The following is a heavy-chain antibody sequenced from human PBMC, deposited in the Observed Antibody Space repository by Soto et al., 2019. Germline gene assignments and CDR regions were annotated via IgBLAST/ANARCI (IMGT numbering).Heavy chain of an antibody. CDR3: ARAIPPEYSSSPFDY. J-gene: IGHJ4*02. CDR2: IYYSGST. V-gene: IGHV4-30-4*01. D-gene: IGHD6-6*01. Sequence: SETLSLTCTVSGGSISSGDYYWSWIRQPPGKGLEWIGYIYYSGSTYYNPSLKSRVTISVDTSKNQFSLKLSSVTAADTAVYYCARAIPPEYSSSPFDYWGQGTLVTVSS. CDR1: GGSISSGDYY.